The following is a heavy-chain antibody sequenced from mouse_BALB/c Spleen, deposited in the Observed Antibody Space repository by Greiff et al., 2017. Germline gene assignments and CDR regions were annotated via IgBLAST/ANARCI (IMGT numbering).Heavy chain of an antibody. CDR2: INPSNGGT. D-gene: IGHD2-1*01. Sequence: VKLQESGAELVKPGASVKLSCKASGYTFTSYYMYWVKQRPGQGLEWIGEINPSNGGTNFNEKFKSKATLTVDKSSSTAYMQLSSLTSEDSAVYYCTRGGGNYGAMDYWGQGTSVTVSS. CDR1: GYTFTSYY. J-gene: IGHJ4*01. V-gene: IGHV1S81*02. CDR3: TRGGGNYGAMDY.